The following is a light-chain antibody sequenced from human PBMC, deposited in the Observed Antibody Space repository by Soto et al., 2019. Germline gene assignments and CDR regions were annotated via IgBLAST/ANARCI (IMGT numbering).Light chain of an antibody. CDR3: QSYDSSLSGHVV. CDR2: GNS. V-gene: IGLV1-40*01. Sequence: QSVLTQPPSVSGAPGQRVTISCTGSSSNIGAGYDVHWYHQLPGTAPKLLIYGNSNRPSRVPDRFSGSKSGTSASLAISGLQAEDEADYYCQSYDSSLSGHVVFGGGTKLTVL. J-gene: IGLJ2*01. CDR1: SSNIGAGYD.